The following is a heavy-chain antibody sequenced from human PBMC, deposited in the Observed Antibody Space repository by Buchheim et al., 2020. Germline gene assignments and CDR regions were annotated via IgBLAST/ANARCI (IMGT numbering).Heavy chain of an antibody. CDR2: IRGDGSER. V-gene: IGHV3-74*01. D-gene: IGHD4-23*01. CDR3: ATLPFSDYAGH. CDR1: GLTFSTYW. J-gene: IGHJ4*02. Sequence: EVHLVESGGGLVQPGGSLRLSCAVSGLTFSTYWIHWVRQAPGKGLVWVSRIRGDGSERNYADSAKGRFTTPRDSAKNTVYLQMNSPGVEDTAVYYCATLPFSDYAGHWGQGTL.